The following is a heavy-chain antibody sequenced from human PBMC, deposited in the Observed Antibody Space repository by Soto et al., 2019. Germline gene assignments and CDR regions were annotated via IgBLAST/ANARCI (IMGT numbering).Heavy chain of an antibody. CDR2: VYYGGST. CDR3: ARETSLGAAATINWFDP. V-gene: IGHV4-39*02. Sequence: SETLSLTCTVSGGSISSSSYYWGWIRQPPGKGLEWIGNVYYGGSTYYNPSLKSRVTISVDTSKSQFSLKLSSVTAADTAVYYCARETSLGAAATINWFDPWGQGTLVTVSS. CDR1: GGSISSSSYY. D-gene: IGHD6-13*01. J-gene: IGHJ5*02.